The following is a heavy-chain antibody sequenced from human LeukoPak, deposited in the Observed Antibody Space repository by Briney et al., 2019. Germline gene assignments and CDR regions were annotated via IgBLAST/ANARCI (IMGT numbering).Heavy chain of an antibody. CDR1: GYTFTSYD. D-gene: IGHD5-18*01. V-gene: IGHV1-8*01. CDR3: ARGPAMAASDY. Sequence: GASVKVSCKASGYTFTSYDINWVRQATGQGLEWMGWMNPNSGNTGYAQKLQGRVTMTTDTSTSTAYMELRSLRSDDTAVYYCARGPAMAASDYWGQGTLVTVSS. CDR2: MNPNSGNT. J-gene: IGHJ4*02.